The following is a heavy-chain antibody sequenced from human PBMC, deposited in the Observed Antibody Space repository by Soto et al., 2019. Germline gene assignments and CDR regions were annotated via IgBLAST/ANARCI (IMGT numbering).Heavy chain of an antibody. CDR2: IYYSGIT. V-gene: IGHV4-59*02. D-gene: IGHD1-20*01. CDR1: GGSVSGYH. J-gene: IGHJ6*02. CDR3: ARYKSNYYYGMDV. Sequence: PSETLSLTCNVSGGSVSGYHWSWIRQPPGKGLEWIGYIYYSGITNYNPSLKSRVTISVDTSKNQFSLKLSSVTAADTAVYYCARYKSNYYYGMDVWGQGTTVTVSS.